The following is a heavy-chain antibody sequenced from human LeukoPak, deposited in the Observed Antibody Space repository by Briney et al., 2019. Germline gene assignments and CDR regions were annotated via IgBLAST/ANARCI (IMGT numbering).Heavy chain of an antibody. J-gene: IGHJ5*02. CDR1: GFTFSSYA. V-gene: IGHV3-23*01. CDR3: ATYRQVMLPFEA. Sequence: GGSLRLSCGASGFTFSSYAMSWVRQAPGKGLEWVSGISGSDGYTYYADSVKGRFTISRDNSRSTLFLQMNSLRGEDTAIYYCATYRQVMLPFEAWGQGTLVTVSS. D-gene: IGHD5-18*01. CDR2: ISGSDGYT.